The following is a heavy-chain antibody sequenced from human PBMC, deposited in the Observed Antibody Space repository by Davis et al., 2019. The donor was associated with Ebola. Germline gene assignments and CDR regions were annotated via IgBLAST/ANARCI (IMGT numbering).Heavy chain of an antibody. D-gene: IGHD6-13*01. CDR2: IYYSGST. V-gene: IGHV4-59*01. Sequence: SETLSLTCAVYGGSFSGYYWSWIRQPPGKGLEWIGYIYYSGSTNYNPSLKSRVTISVDTSKNQFYLKLSSVTAADTAVYYCAAHSSSWYPNYWFDPWGQGTLVTVSP. CDR1: GGSFSGYY. J-gene: IGHJ5*02. CDR3: AAHSSSWYPNYWFDP.